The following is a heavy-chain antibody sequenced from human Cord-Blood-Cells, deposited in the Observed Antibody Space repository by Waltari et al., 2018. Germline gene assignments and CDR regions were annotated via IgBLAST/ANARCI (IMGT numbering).Heavy chain of an antibody. Sequence: QVQLVESGGGVVQPGRSLRLSCAASGFTFSSYGMHWVRQAPGKGLEWVAVISYDGSNKYYADSVKGRFTISRDNSKNTLYLQMNSLRAEDTAVYYCAKLPAAGDYWGQGTLVTVSS. CDR1: GFTFSSYG. CDR2: ISYDGSNK. V-gene: IGHV3-30*18. CDR3: AKLPAAGDY. J-gene: IGHJ4*02. D-gene: IGHD6-13*01.